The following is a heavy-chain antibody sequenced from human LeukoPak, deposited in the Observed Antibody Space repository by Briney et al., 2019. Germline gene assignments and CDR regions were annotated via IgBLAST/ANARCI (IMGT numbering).Heavy chain of an antibody. D-gene: IGHD3-10*01. Sequence: GGSLRLSCAASGFTFTDYAMSWVRQVPGKGLEWVSGISGSGGSTYYADFVKGRFTISRDNSKNTLYLQMNSLRAEDTAVYYCARALWFGEFLFDYWGQGTLVTVSS. CDR1: GFTFTDYA. CDR2: ISGSGGST. CDR3: ARALWFGEFLFDY. V-gene: IGHV3-23*01. J-gene: IGHJ4*02.